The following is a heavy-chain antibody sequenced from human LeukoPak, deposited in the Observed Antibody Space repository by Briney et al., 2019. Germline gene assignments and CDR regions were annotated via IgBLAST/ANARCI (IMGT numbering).Heavy chain of an antibody. CDR3: ARGAKLGYFDWLLGHYFDY. D-gene: IGHD3-9*01. CDR1: GFTFSSYA. V-gene: IGHV3-30-3*01. CDR2: ISYDGSNK. J-gene: IGHJ4*02. Sequence: GGSLRLSCAASGFTFSSYAMHWVRQAPGKGLEWVAVISYDGSNKYYADSVKGRFTISRDNSKNTLYLQMNSLRAEDTAVYYCARGAKLGYFDWLLGHYFDYWGQGTLVTVSS.